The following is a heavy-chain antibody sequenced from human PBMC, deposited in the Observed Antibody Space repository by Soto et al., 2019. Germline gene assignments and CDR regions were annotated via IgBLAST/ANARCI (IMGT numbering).Heavy chain of an antibody. D-gene: IGHD3-3*01. Sequence: QVQLVQSGAEVKKPGASVKVSCKASGYTFTGYYMHWVRQAPGQGLEWMGWINPNSGGTNYAQKFQGWVTMTRDTSISTAYMELSRLRSDDTAVYYCARGITSFWSGPHQYYFDYWGQGTLVTVSS. CDR3: ARGITSFWSGPHQYYFDY. CDR2: INPNSGGT. J-gene: IGHJ4*02. CDR1: GYTFTGYY. V-gene: IGHV1-2*04.